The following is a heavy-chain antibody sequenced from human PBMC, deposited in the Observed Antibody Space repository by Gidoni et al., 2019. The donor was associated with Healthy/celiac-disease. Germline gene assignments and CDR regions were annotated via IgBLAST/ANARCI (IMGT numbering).Heavy chain of an antibody. Sequence: QVQLVQSGAEVTKPGASVKVSCKASGYTFTGYYMPWVRQAPGQGLEWMGWINPNSGGTNYAQKLQGWVTMTRDKSISTAYMELSRLRSDDTAVYYCARDRGDSSGYRFDYWGQGTLVTVSS. CDR3: ARDRGDSSGYRFDY. V-gene: IGHV1-2*04. CDR2: INPNSGGT. CDR1: GYTFTGYY. J-gene: IGHJ4*02. D-gene: IGHD3-22*01.